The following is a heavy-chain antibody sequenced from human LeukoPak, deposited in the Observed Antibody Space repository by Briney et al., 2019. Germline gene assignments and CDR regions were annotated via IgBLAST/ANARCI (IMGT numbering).Heavy chain of an antibody. CDR3: ARSSIAAAGTGLCDY. D-gene: IGHD6-13*01. Sequence: GESLKISCKGSGYSFTSYWIGWVRQMPGKGLEWMGIIYPGDSDTRYGPSFQGQVTISADKSISTAYLQWSSLKASDTAMYYCARSSIAAAGTGLCDYWGQGTLVTVSS. CDR2: IYPGDSDT. J-gene: IGHJ4*02. CDR1: GYSFTSYW. V-gene: IGHV5-51*01.